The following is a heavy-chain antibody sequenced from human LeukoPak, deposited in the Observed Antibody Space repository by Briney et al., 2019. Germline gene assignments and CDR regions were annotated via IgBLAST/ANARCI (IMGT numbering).Heavy chain of an antibody. D-gene: IGHD3-10*01. J-gene: IGHJ4*02. CDR2: IYHSGST. CDR3: AREGRTLLGGFDY. V-gene: IGHV4-30-2*01. Sequence: SETLSLTCAVSGGSISSGGYSWSWIRQPPGKGLEWIGYIYHSGSTYYNPSLKSRVTISVDRSKNQFSLKLSSVTAADTAVYYCAREGRTLLGGFDYWGQGTLVTVSS. CDR1: GGSISSGGYS.